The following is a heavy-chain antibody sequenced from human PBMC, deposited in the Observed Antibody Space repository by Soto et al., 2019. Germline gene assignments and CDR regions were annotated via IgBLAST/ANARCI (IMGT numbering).Heavy chain of an antibody. Sequence: ASVKVSCKASGYTFTGYYMHWVRQAPGQGLEWMGWINHNSGDTNYAQKFQGRVIMTRDTSISTAYMELSGLRSDETAVYYCARGFYYDSGYWAAFDIWGQGTMVTVSS. CDR2: INHNSGDT. V-gene: IGHV1-2*02. CDR3: ARGFYYDSGYWAAFDI. D-gene: IGHD3-22*01. J-gene: IGHJ3*02. CDR1: GYTFTGYY.